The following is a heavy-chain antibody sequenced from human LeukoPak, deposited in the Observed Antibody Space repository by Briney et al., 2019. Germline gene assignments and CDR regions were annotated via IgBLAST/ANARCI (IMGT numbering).Heavy chain of an antibody. CDR2: ISAYNGNT. CDR1: GYTFTSYG. V-gene: IGHV1-18*01. D-gene: IGHD2-2*01. Sequence: ASVKLSCKASGYTFTSYGISWVRQAPGQGLEWMGWISAYNGNTNYAQKPQGRVTMTTVTSTSTAYMELRSLRSDDTAVYYCARDKGDIVVVPEFDPWGQGTLVTVSS. J-gene: IGHJ5*02. CDR3: ARDKGDIVVVPEFDP.